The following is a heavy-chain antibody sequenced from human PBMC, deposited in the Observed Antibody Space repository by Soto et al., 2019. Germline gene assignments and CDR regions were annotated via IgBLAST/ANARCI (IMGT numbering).Heavy chain of an antibody. CDR1: GFTFSDYY. Sequence: GGSLRLSCAASGFTFSDYYMSWIRQAPGKGLEWVSYISSSGSTIYYADSVKGRFTISRDNAKNSLYLQMNSLRAEDTAVYYCARAPTNMPPPNHPFDYWGQGTLVTVSS. V-gene: IGHV3-11*01. CDR2: ISSSGSTI. J-gene: IGHJ4*02. CDR3: ARAPTNMPPPNHPFDY. D-gene: IGHD2-2*01.